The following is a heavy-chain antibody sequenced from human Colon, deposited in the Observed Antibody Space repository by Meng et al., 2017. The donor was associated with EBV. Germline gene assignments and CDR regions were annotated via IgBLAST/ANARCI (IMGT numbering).Heavy chain of an antibody. CDR2: VVNNLDT. CDR1: GYTFASYG. D-gene: IGHD3-10*01. CDR3: ARGTPGRSYSDY. V-gene: IGHV1-18*01. J-gene: IGHJ4*02. Sequence: QFPPPLSAAEVNMPGASVRVSCAAYGYTFASYGIRQLRQPPGQGLEWIGWVVNNLDTYSAQKFQGRVTMTTDTHTSTAFMELRSLRSDDTAVYYCARGTPGRSYSDYWGQGTLVTVSS.